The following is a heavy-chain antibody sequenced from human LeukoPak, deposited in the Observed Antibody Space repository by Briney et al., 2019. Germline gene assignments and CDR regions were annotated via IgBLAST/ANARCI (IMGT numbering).Heavy chain of an antibody. V-gene: IGHV1-2*04. CDR2: INPNSGGT. Sequence: GASVKVSCKASGYTFTGYYMHWVRQAPGQGLEWMGWINPNSGGTNYAQKFQGWVTMTRDTSISTAYMELSRLRSDDTAVYYCARAPVAVTTSLEYFQHWGQGTLVTASS. CDR3: ARAPVAVTTSLEYFQH. J-gene: IGHJ1*01. D-gene: IGHD4-17*01. CDR1: GYTFTGYY.